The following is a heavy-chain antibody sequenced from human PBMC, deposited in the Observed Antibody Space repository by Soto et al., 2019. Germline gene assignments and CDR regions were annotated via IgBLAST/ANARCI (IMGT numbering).Heavy chain of an antibody. CDR1: GGSISSGGYY. D-gene: IGHD3-22*01. V-gene: IGHV4-31*03. Sequence: SETLSLTCTVSGGSISSGGYYWSWIRQHPGKGLEWIGYIYYSGGTYYNPSLKSRVTISVDTSKNQFSLKLSSVTAADTAVYYCATYYYDSSGYYSPTSFDYWGQGTLVTVSS. CDR2: IYYSGGT. J-gene: IGHJ4*02. CDR3: ATYYYDSSGYYSPTSFDY.